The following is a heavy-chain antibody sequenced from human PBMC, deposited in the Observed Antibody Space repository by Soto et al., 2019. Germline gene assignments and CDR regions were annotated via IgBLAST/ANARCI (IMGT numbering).Heavy chain of an antibody. D-gene: IGHD1-1*01. Sequence: QVQLRESGPGLVKPSETLSLTCKVSGGPISGYYWNWVRQPAGKGLEWIGRIYSAGTTDINPSLSSRVIMSVDTSSNQFSLKLLSVTAADTAVYYCAANWRGAYDGLFDLWGQGTTVTVSS. CDR3: AANWRGAYDGLFDL. CDR2: IYSAGTT. V-gene: IGHV4-4*07. CDR1: GGPISGYY. J-gene: IGHJ3*01.